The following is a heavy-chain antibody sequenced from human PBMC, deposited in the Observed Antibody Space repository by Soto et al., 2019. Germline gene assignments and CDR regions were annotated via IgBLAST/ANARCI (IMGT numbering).Heavy chain of an antibody. CDR2: INHSGST. D-gene: IGHD6-19*01. J-gene: IGHJ6*02. Sequence: PSETLSLTCAVYGGSFSGYYWSWIRQPPGKGLEWIGEINHSGSTNYNPSLKSRVTISVDTSKNQFSLKLSSVTAADTAVYYCARGSGLRRSYYYYGMDVWGQGTTVTVSS. CDR3: ARGSGLRRSYYYYGMDV. V-gene: IGHV4-34*01. CDR1: GGSFSGYY.